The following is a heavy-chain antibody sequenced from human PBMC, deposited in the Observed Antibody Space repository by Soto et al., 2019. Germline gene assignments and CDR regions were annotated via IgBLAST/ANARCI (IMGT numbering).Heavy chain of an antibody. V-gene: IGHV3-23*01. Sequence: GGSLRLSCAASGFTFSSYAMSWVRQAPGKGLEWVSAISGSGGSTYYADSVKGRFTISRDNSKNTLYLQMNSLRAEDTAVYYCAKDRVNYYGSGSYYPRNYYYYMDVWGKGTTVTVSS. CDR3: AKDRVNYYGSGSYYPRNYYYYMDV. D-gene: IGHD3-10*01. J-gene: IGHJ6*03. CDR2: ISGSGGST. CDR1: GFTFSSYA.